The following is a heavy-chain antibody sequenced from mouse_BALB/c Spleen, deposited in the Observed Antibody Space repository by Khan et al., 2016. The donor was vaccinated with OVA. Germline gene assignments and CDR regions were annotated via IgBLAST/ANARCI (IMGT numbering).Heavy chain of an antibody. CDR3: ARTGYGNFAY. CDR1: GYSFTDYT. CDR2: INPYNGGT. J-gene: IGHJ3*01. Sequence: VRLQQSGPELVKPGASMKISCRASGYSFTDYTMNWVKQSHGKSLEWIGLINPYNGGTSYNQKFKGKATLTVDKSSSTAYMELLSLTSEDSAVYYCARTGYGNFAYWGQGTLVTVSA. V-gene: IGHV1-18*01. D-gene: IGHD2-10*02.